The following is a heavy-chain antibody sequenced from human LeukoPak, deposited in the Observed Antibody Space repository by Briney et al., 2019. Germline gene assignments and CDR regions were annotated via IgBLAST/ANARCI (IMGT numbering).Heavy chain of an antibody. CDR3: ARRRRYCSSTSCYDWFDP. J-gene: IGHJ5*02. D-gene: IGHD2-2*01. V-gene: IGHV3-53*01. Sequence: GGSLRLYCAASGFTVSSNYMSWVRQAPGKGLEWVSVIYSGGSTYYADSVKGRFTISRDNSKNTLYLQMNSVRAEDTAVYYCARRRRYCSSTSCYDWFDPWGQGTLVTVSS. CDR1: GFTVSSNY. CDR2: IYSGGST.